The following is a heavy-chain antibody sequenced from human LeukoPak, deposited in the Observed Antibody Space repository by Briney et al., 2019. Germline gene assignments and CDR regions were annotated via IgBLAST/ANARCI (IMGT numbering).Heavy chain of an antibody. CDR2: ISFSGNT. Sequence: SETLSLTCSVSGGSISSYYWGWIRQPPGKGPEWIGSISFSGNTYYNPSLNSRVTISVDTSKNHFSLKLSSVTAADTAVYYCARFFNGYNSYYYYGMDVWGQGTTVTVSS. CDR3: ARFFNGYNSYYYYGMDV. D-gene: IGHD5-24*01. V-gene: IGHV4-39*02. CDR1: GGSISSYY. J-gene: IGHJ6*02.